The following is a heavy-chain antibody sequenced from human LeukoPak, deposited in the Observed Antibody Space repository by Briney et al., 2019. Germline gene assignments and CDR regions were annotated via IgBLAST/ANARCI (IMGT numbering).Heavy chain of an antibody. V-gene: IGHV4-59*12. J-gene: IGHJ6*02. CDR2: IYYSGST. CDR3: ARDRGGVTTSSYGMDV. CDR1: GGSISSYY. D-gene: IGHD4-17*01. Sequence: PSETLSLTCTVSGGSISSYYWSWIRQPPGKGLEWIGYIYYSGSTNYNPSLKSRVTISVDTSKNQFSLKLSSVTAADTAVYYCARDRGGVTTSSYGMDVWGQGTTVTVSS.